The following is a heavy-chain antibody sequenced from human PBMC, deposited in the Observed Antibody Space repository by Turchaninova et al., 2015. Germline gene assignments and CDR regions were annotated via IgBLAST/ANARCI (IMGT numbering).Heavy chain of an antibody. V-gene: IGHV4-34*01. CDR2: INHRGST. D-gene: IGHD6-13*01. J-gene: IGHJ5*02. CDR1: GGSFSGYY. CDR3: ASSLRDVAAAGTGWFDP. Sequence: QVQLQQWGAGLLKPSETLSLTCAVYGGSFSGYYWNWIRQPPGKGLEWIGEINHRGSTNYNPSLKSRVTISVDTSKNRCALKLGSVTAADTAVYYGASSLRDVAAAGTGWFDPWGQGTLVTVSS.